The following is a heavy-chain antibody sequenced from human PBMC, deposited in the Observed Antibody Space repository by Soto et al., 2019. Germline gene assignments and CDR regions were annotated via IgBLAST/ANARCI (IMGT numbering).Heavy chain of an antibody. D-gene: IGHD1-26*01. V-gene: IGHV1-2*04. CDR1: GYSFTDYK. Sequence: GASVKVSCKASGYSFTDYKLHWVRQAPGQGLEWMGWVDPNGGGSNSAQKFQGSVTMSVDTSKNQFSLKLTSVTAVDTAVYYCARREIQGPIDYWGRGTLVTVSS. J-gene: IGHJ4*02. CDR2: VDPNGGGS. CDR3: ARREIQGPIDY.